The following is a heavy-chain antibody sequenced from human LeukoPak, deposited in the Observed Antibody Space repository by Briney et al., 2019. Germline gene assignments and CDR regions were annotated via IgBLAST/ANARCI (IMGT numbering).Heavy chain of an antibody. J-gene: IGHJ4*02. V-gene: IGHV3-23*01. CDR3: ARELFDFDY. Sequence: PGGSLRLSCAPSGFTFDSFAMTWVRQAPVKGLGWVSEITGSGGSTYYADSVKGRFTISRDNSKNTLYLQMNSLRAEDTAIYYCARELFDFDYWGQGTLVTVSS. CDR2: ITGSGGST. CDR1: GFTFDSFA. D-gene: IGHD3-10*01.